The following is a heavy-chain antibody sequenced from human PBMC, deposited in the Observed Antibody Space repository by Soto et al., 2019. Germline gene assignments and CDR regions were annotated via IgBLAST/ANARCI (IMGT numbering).Heavy chain of an antibody. D-gene: IGHD6-6*01. CDR2: ISSSSSTI. CDR1: GFTFSGYS. Sequence: GGSLRLSSAASGFTFSGYSMNWVRQATGKGLEWVSYISSSSSTIYYADSVKGRFTISRDNAKNSLYLQMNSLRDEDTAVYYCAREEEAARLGYYYGMDVWGQGTTVTVS. J-gene: IGHJ6*02. CDR3: AREEEAARLGYYYGMDV. V-gene: IGHV3-48*02.